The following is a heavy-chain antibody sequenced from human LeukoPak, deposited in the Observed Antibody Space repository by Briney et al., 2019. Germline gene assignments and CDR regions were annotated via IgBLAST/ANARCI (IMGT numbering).Heavy chain of an antibody. CDR1: GYTFTGYY. CDR3: ASRVGGSSWSFDY. Sequence: ASVKVSCKASGYTFTGYYMHWVRQAPGQGLEWMGWINPNHGDTNYAQKFQDRVSMTRDTSISTAYMELSSLRSEDTAVYYCASRVGGSSWSFDYWGQGTLVTVSS. CDR2: INPNHGDT. D-gene: IGHD6-13*01. J-gene: IGHJ4*02. V-gene: IGHV1-2*02.